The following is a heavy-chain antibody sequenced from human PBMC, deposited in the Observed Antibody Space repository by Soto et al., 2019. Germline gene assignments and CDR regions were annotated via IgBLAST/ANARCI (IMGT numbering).Heavy chain of an antibody. J-gene: IGHJ6*02. D-gene: IGHD1-26*01. V-gene: IGHV4-34*12. CDR2: IIHSEST. CDR3: ARQRPTDGRWEFANYYGMDV. CDR1: GGSFSAYY. Sequence: SETLSLTCAVYGGSFSAYYWSWVRQPPGKGLEWIGEIIHSESTKYNPSLKGRVTISVDTSKNQFSLKLSSVTAADTAVYYCARQRPTDGRWEFANYYGMDVWGQGTPVTVPS.